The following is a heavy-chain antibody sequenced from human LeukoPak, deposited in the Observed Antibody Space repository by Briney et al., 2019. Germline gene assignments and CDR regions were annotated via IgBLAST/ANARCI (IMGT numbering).Heavy chain of an antibody. J-gene: IGHJ5*02. V-gene: IGHV4-30-4*01. Sequence: PSQTLSLTCTVSGASISSGDYYWSWIRQSPGKGLEWIGYIYKSGGTYYNPSLKSRLTISLDTSKNQFSLNLTSVAAADTAVYYCARDLPQRGRGDRGRWFDPWGQGTLVTVSS. D-gene: IGHD4-17*01. CDR2: IYKSGGT. CDR3: ARDLPQRGRGDRGRWFDP. CDR1: GASISSGDYY.